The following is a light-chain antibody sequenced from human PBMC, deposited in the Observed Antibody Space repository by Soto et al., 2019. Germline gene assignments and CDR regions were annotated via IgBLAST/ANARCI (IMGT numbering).Light chain of an antibody. CDR2: DND. J-gene: IGLJ1*01. CDR1: TSNLGAGYD. Sequence: QSVLTQPPSVSGAPGQRVTLSCTGNTSNLGAGYDVHWYQQLPGAAPKLLISDNDKRPSGIPDRFSGSRSGTSATLGITGLQTEDEADYYCATWDTGLSAGVFGTGTKVTVL. V-gene: IGLV1-51*01. CDR3: ATWDTGLSAGV.